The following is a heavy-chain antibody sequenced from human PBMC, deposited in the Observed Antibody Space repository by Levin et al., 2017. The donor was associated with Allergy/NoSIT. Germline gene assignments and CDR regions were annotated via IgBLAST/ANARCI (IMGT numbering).Heavy chain of an antibody. D-gene: IGHD3-3*01. CDR1: GFTFSSYE. J-gene: IGHJ4*02. CDR2: ISSSGSTI. CDR3: ARQLGNFWSGYDYFDC. V-gene: IGHV3-48*03. Sequence: GGSLRLSCAASGFTFSSYEMNWVRQAPGKGLEWVSYISSSGSTIYYADSVKGRFTISRDNAKNSLYLQMNSLRAEDTAVYYCARQLGNFWSGYDYFDCWGQGTLVTVSS.